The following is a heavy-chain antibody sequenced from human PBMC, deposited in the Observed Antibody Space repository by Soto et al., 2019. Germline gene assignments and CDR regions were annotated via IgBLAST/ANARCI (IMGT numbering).Heavy chain of an antibody. D-gene: IGHD6-13*01. V-gene: IGHV1-69*06. J-gene: IGHJ6*02. CDR3: ARGGYSSTWSNLLDRSGLHV. Sequence: QVQLVQSGAEAKKPGSSVKVSCKTSGGTFSSYAISWVRQAPGQGLEWMGGIVPLFRTTNYAQKFQGRVTITADTCTYTVYMQVSGVRAGDTVVYYCARGGYSSTWSNLLDRSGLHVWGQGTTVTVSS. CDR1: GGTFSSYA. CDR2: IVPLFRTT.